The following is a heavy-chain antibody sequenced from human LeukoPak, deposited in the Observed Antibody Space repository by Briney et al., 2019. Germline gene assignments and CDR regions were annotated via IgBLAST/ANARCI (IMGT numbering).Heavy chain of an antibody. CDR3: ARHYDILTGFDY. D-gene: IGHD3-9*01. V-gene: IGHV1-69*06. J-gene: IGHJ4*02. CDR1: GGTFSSYA. Sequence: SVKVSRKASGGTFSSYAISWVRQAPGQGLEWMGGIIPIFGTANYAQKFQGRVTITADKSTSTAYMELSSLRSEDTAVYYCARHYDILTGFDYWGQGTLVTVSS. CDR2: IIPIFGTA.